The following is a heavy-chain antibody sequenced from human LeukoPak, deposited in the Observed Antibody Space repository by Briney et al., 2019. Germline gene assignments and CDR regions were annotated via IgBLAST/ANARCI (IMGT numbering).Heavy chain of an antibody. V-gene: IGHV3-48*01. J-gene: IGHJ3*02. D-gene: IGHD6-6*01. Sequence: GGSLRLSCAASGFTFTTYTMNWVRQTPGKGLEWVSFISSSSSAIYYADSVKGRFTISRDNAKNSLFLQMNSLRAEDTAVYYCAREYSSSSGRAFDIRGQGTMVTVSS. CDR2: ISSSSSAI. CDR1: GFTFTTYT. CDR3: AREYSSSSGRAFDI.